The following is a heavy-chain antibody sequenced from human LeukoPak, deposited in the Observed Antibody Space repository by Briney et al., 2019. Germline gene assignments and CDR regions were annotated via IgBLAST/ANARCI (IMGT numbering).Heavy chain of an antibody. Sequence: SETLSLTCAVYGGSFSGYYWSWIRQPPGKGLEWIGEINHSGSTNYNPSLKSRVTISVDTSKNQFSLKLSSVTAADTAVYYCARASTIPDFWSGYYYLFDYWGQGTLVTVSS. V-gene: IGHV4-34*01. CDR2: INHSGST. D-gene: IGHD3-3*01. CDR1: GGSFSGYY. CDR3: ARASTIPDFWSGYYYLFDY. J-gene: IGHJ4*02.